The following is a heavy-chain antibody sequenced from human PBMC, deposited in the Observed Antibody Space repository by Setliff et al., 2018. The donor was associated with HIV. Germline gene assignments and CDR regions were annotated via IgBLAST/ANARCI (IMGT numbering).Heavy chain of an antibody. CDR1: GGSMNSDSYS. D-gene: IGHD3-3*01. V-gene: IGHV4-61*09. J-gene: IGHJ5*02. Sequence: LSLTCTVSGGSMNSDSYSWTWLRQPAGKGPELIGHIYVGGSVIYNPSLASRVTISMVPSKNQFSLDLSSVTAADTAKYYCARAKTIGVSAVFFDPWGQGRPVNVSS. CDR2: IYVGGSV. CDR3: ARAKTIGVSAVFFDP.